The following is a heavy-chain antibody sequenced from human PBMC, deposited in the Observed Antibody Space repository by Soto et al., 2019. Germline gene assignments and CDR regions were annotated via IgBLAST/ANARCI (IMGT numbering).Heavy chain of an antibody. Sequence: QVQLVQSGAEVKKPGSSVKVSCKASGGTFSSYAISWVRQAPGQGLEWMGGIIPIFGTANYAQKFQGRVTITADESTSTAYMELSRLRSEDTAVYYCARDRGYSYGQMHYYYGMDVWGQGTTVTVSS. V-gene: IGHV1-69*12. CDR2: IIPIFGTA. CDR3: ARDRGYSYGQMHYYYGMDV. CDR1: GGTFSSYA. D-gene: IGHD5-18*01. J-gene: IGHJ6*02.